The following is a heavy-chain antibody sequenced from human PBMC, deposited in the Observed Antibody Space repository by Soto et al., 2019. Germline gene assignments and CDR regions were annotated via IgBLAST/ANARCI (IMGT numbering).Heavy chain of an antibody. CDR3: AHSPPAYSGYDLGY. D-gene: IGHD5-12*01. CDR1: GFSLTTPGVG. CDR2: IDRSDVV. J-gene: IGHJ4*02. Sequence: QITLKESGPTLVKPTQTLTLTCTFSGFSLTTPGVGVAWIRQPPNKALEYLAFIDRSDVVRYNPSLRTRVAITKDSSRNQLFLNVTDVDPLDTAPYFCAHSPPAYSGYDLGYWGQGLLVTVSS. V-gene: IGHV2-5*01.